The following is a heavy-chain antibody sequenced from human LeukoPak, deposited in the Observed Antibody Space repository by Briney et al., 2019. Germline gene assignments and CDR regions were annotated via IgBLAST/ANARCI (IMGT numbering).Heavy chain of an antibody. V-gene: IGHV4-34*01. CDR2: INHSGST. CDR3: ARGYFSSNWFDP. D-gene: IGHD3-3*01. CDR1: GGSFSGYY. J-gene: IGHJ5*02. Sequence: PSETLSLTCAVYGGSFSGYYWSWIRQPPGKGLEWIGEINHSGSTNYNPSLKRRVTISVDTSKNQFSLKLSSVTAADTAVYYCARGYFSSNWFDPWGQGTLVTVSS.